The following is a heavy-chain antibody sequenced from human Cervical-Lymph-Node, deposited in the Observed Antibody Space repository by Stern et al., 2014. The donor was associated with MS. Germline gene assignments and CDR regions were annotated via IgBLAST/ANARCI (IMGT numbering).Heavy chain of an antibody. CDR1: GDTFSSFA. D-gene: IGHD1-1*01. Sequence: QVQLVQSGAEVKKPGSSVTVSCKASGDTFSSFAISWVRQAPGQGLAWMGGIIPIFGTTHYAQNFQGRVTITADQSTGTAYMDLSSLRSEDTAVYYCARDNDDNGMDVWGQGTTITVSS. CDR3: ARDNDDNGMDV. J-gene: IGHJ6*02. CDR2: IIPIFGTT. V-gene: IGHV1-69*01.